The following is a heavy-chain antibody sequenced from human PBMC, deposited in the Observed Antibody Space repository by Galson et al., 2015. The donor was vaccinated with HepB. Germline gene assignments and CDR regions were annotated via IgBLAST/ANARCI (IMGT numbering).Heavy chain of an antibody. Sequence: SLRLSCAASGFTFSSYWMNWVRQAPGKGLEWVGRIKSKTDGGTTDYAAPVKGRFTISRDDSKNTLYLQMNSLKTEDTAVYYCTTAFQDCSGGSCQTTSLDYFDYWGQGTLVTVSS. CDR3: TTAFQDCSGGSCQTTSLDYFDY. CDR2: IKSKTDGGTT. CDR1: GFTFSSYW. D-gene: IGHD2-15*01. V-gene: IGHV3-15*01. J-gene: IGHJ4*02.